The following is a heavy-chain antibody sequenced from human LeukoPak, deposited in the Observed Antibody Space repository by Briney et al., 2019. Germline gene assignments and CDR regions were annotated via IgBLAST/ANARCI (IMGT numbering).Heavy chain of an antibody. CDR1: GFTFSDYY. D-gene: IGHD6-6*01. CDR3: ARDVGIAARQDWFDP. CDR2: ISSSGSTI. V-gene: IGHV3-11*01. Sequence: GGSLRLSCAASGFTFSDYYMSWIRQAPGKGLEWVSYISSSGSTIYYADSVKGRFTISRDNAKNSLYLQMNSLRAEDAAVYYCARDVGIAARQDWFDPWGQGTLVTVSS. J-gene: IGHJ5*02.